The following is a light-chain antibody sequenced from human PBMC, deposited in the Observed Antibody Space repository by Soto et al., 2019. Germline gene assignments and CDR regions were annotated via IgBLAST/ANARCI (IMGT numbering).Light chain of an antibody. CDR3: QQYNTYWT. V-gene: IGKV1-5*03. J-gene: IGKJ1*01. CDR1: QSISSW. Sequence: DIQMTQSPSTLSASVGDRDTITCRASQSISSWLAWYQQKPGKAPKLLIYKASSLESGVPSRFSGSGSGTEFTLTLSSLQPDDFATYYCQQYNTYWTFGQGTKVEIK. CDR2: KAS.